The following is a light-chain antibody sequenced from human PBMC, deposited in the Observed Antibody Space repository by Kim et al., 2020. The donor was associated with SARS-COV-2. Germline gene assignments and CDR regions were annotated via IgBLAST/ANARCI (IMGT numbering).Light chain of an antibody. CDR3: P. CDR2: AAS. Sequence: TQSPSALSAPVGDSITITCRASQGISNYLALYQQKPGKVPTLLIYAASTLQSGVPSRFSGSGSGTDFTLAISILQPEDVATYYCPFGQGTKVDIK. CDR1: QGISNY. J-gene: IGKJ1*01. V-gene: IGKV1-27*01.